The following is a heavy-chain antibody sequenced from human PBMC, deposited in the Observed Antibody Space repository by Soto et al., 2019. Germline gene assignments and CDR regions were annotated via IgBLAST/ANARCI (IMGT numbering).Heavy chain of an antibody. CDR2: ISYDGSNK. V-gene: IGHV3-30-3*01. Sequence: QSGGSLRLSCAASGFTFSSYAMHWVRQAPGKGLEWVAVISYDGSNKYYADSVKGRFTISRDNSKNTLYLQMNSLRAEDTAVYYCARDRESIYYYYGMDVWGQGTTVTVSS. CDR3: ARDRESIYYYYGMDV. CDR1: GFTFSSYA. J-gene: IGHJ6*02.